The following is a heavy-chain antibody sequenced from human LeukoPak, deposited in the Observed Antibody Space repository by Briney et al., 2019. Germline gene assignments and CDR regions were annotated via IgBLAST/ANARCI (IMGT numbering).Heavy chain of an antibody. CDR2: IRYDGSNK. CDR1: GFTFSSYG. D-gene: IGHD2-21*01. V-gene: IGHV3-30*02. CDR3: AKDPRAYCGGDCLTHYYFDY. J-gene: IGHJ4*02. Sequence: GGSLRLSCAASGFTFSSYGMHWVRQAPGKGLEWVAFIRYDGSNKYYADSVKGRFTISRDNSKNTLYLKMNSLRAEDTAVYYCAKDPRAYCGGDCLTHYYFDYWGQGTLVTVSS.